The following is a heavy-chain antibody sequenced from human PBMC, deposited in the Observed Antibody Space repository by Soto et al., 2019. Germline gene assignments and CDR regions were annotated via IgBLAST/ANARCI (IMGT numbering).Heavy chain of an antibody. D-gene: IGHD2-2*01. CDR3: ARALPVAKGGFDP. Sequence: EVQLVETGGGLIQPGGSPRLSCAASGFTVSNPYMTWVRQPPGKGLECVSVIYTAGGTNYADSVKGRFIISRDNSKNTLYLQMNSLRAEDTAVYYCARALPVAKGGFDPWGQGTLVTVSS. J-gene: IGHJ5*02. CDR1: GFTVSNPY. CDR2: IYTAGGT. V-gene: IGHV3-53*02.